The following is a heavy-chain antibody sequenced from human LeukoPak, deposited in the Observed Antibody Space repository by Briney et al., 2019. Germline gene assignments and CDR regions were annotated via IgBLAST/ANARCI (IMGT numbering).Heavy chain of an antibody. CDR2: IYTSGST. D-gene: IGHD1-26*01. Sequence: SGTLSLTCTVSGGSISSYSWSWIRQPAGKELEWIGRIYTSGSTNYNPSLKSRVTMSVDTSKNQFSLKLSSVTAADTAVYYCASSYSGSHPIFDYWGQGTLVTVCS. V-gene: IGHV4-4*07. J-gene: IGHJ4*02. CDR1: GGSISSYS. CDR3: ASSYSGSHPIFDY.